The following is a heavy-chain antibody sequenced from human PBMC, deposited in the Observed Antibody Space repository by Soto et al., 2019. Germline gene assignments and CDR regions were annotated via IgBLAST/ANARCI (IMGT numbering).Heavy chain of an antibody. CDR3: AREDDGGDRDYYGLDV. D-gene: IGHD2-21*02. V-gene: IGHV4-30-4*08. CDR1: GGSISGDYYH. CDR2: VFHSGSV. J-gene: IGHJ6*02. Sequence: QVQLQQSGPGLVKPSQTLSLTCTVSGGSISGDYYHWTWIRQSPGKGLEWIGYVFHSGSVLYNPSLKIRLNISVDTSKNQFSLRLSSVTAADTAVYFCAREDDGGDRDYYGLDVWGQGTTVTVSS.